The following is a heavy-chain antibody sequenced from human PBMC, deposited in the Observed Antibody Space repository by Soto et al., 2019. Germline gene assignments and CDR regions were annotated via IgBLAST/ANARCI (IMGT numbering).Heavy chain of an antibody. V-gene: IGHV1-18*01. CDR2: INAYNGNT. J-gene: IGHJ1*01. CDR1: GYTLTSYC. D-gene: IGHD3-9*01. CDR3: ARHWFGLSY. Sequence: GALVKVACKASGYTLTSYCISWVRQAPGQGFEWMGWINAYNGNTTYAQNLQGRLTMTTDTSTSTAYMELRSLRSDDTAVYYFARHWFGLSYWAQRTPIPVSS.